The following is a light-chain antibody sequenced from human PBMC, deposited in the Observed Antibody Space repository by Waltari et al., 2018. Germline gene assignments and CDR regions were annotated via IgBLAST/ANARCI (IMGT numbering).Light chain of an antibody. Sequence: EIVMTQSPATLSVSPGERATLSCRASQSVSSNLAWYQQKPGQAPRLLIYGASTRATGIPARFSGSGSGTEFTLTISSLQSEDFAVYCCQQYNNWPKFGQGTKVEIK. CDR3: QQYNNWPK. V-gene: IGKV3-15*01. CDR2: GAS. J-gene: IGKJ1*01. CDR1: QSVSSN.